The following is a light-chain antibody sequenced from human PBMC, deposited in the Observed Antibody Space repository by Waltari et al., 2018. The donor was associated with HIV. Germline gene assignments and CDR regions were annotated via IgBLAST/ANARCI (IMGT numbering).Light chain of an antibody. Sequence: QSALTQPASVSGSPGPSITLPCTGTSSDVRRYRFVTWYQLQPGKAPKLIIYEDNKRPSGVSDRFSGSKSGYTASLTISGLQAEDEADYCCWSYAGSSTIIFGGGTKLTVL. J-gene: IGLJ2*01. V-gene: IGLV2-23*01. CDR2: EDN. CDR3: WSYAGSSTII. CDR1: SSDVRRYRF.